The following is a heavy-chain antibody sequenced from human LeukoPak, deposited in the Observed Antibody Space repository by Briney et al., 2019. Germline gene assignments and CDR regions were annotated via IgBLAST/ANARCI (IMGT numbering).Heavy chain of an antibody. D-gene: IGHD6-6*01. CDR1: GGSISSSSYY. CDR3: ARGIAARHFDY. Sequence: SETLSLTCTVSGGSISSSSYYWGWIRQPPGKGLEWIGSIYYSGSTYYNPSLKSRVTISVDTSKNQFSLKLSSVTAADTAVYYCARGIAARHFDYWGQGTLVTVSS. CDR2: IYYSGST. V-gene: IGHV4-39*01. J-gene: IGHJ4*02.